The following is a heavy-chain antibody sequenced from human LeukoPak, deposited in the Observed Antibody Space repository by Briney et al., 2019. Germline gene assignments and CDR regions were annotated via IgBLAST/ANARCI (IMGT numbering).Heavy chain of an antibody. V-gene: IGHV1-69*13. CDR1: GGTFSSYA. D-gene: IGHD3-10*01. Sequence: SVKVSCKASGGTFSSYAISWVRQAPGQGLEWMGGIIPIFGTANYAQKFQGRVTITADESTSTAYMELSSLRSEDTAVYYCAREGGNYGPGSYPTVYYYYMDVWGKGTTVTVSS. J-gene: IGHJ6*03. CDR2: IIPIFGTA. CDR3: AREGGNYGPGSYPTVYYYYMDV.